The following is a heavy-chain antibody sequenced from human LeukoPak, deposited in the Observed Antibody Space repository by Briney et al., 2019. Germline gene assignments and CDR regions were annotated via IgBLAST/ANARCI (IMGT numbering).Heavy chain of an antibody. D-gene: IGHD3-10*01. CDR1: GFTFSTYW. CDR3: ARDRELMVRGVRYYYYGMDV. V-gene: IGHV3-7*03. CDR2: IKQDGSEK. Sequence: GGSLRLSCAASGFTFSTYWMSWVRQAPGKGLEWVANIKQDGSEKYYVDSVKGRFTISRDNAKNSLYLQMNSLRAEDTAVYYCARDRELMVRGVRYYYYGMDVWGQGTTVTVSS. J-gene: IGHJ6*02.